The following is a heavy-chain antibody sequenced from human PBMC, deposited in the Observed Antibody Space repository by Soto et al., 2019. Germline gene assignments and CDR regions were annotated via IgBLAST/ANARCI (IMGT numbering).Heavy chain of an antibody. D-gene: IGHD3-16*01. CDR3: AKDRVESGLGEIDY. CDR2: ISYDGSKK. V-gene: IGHV3-30*18. Sequence: QVHLVESGGGVVQPGRSLRLSCAASGFSFSNHGMHWVRQAPGKGLEWVAIISYDGSKKYYADSVKGRFTISRDNSKNTLYLQMNSLRVEDTAVFYCAKDRVESGLGEIDYWGQGTLVTVSS. CDR1: GFSFSNHG. J-gene: IGHJ4*02.